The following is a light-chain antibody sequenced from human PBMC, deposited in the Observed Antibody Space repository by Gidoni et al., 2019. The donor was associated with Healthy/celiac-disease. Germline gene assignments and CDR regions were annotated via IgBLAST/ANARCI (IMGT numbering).Light chain of an antibody. Sequence: EIVLPQSPATLSLSPGERPTLSCRASQSVSSYLAWYQQKPGQAPRLLIYDASNRATGIPARFSGSGSGTDFTLTISSLEPEDFAVYYCQQRSNWPPVFGGGTKVEIK. V-gene: IGKV3-11*01. CDR3: QQRSNWPPV. J-gene: IGKJ4*01. CDR1: QSVSSY. CDR2: DAS.